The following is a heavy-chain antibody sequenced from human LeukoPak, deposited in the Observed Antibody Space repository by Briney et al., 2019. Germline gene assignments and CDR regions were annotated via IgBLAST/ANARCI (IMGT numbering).Heavy chain of an antibody. V-gene: IGHV3-21*01. CDR2: IISSSIHI. D-gene: IGHD2-2*01. CDR3: ARTRAPSNGRVLYYMDV. Sequence: PGGSLRLSCAASGFTFSSYSMNWVRQAPGKGLEWVSSIISSSIHIYYADSVKGRFTISRDNAKNSLYLQMNSLRAEDTAVYYCARTRAPSNGRVLYYMDVWGKGTTVTVSS. CDR1: GFTFSSYS. J-gene: IGHJ6*03.